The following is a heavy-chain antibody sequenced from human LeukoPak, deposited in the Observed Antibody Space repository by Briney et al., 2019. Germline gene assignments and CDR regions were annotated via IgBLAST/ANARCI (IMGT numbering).Heavy chain of an antibody. V-gene: IGHV3-23*01. J-gene: IGHJ4*02. Sequence: GGSLRLSCAASGFTFSSYAMSWVRQAPGKGLEWVSLISGSGGSTYYADSVKGRFTISRDNSKNTLYLQMNSLRAEDTAIYYCATYRQVLLPFESWGQGTLVTVSS. D-gene: IGHD2-8*02. CDR1: GFTFSSYA. CDR2: ISGSGGST. CDR3: ATYRQVLLPFES.